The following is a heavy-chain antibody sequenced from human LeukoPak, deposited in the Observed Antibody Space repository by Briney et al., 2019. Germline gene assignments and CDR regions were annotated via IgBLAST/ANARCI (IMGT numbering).Heavy chain of an antibody. CDR1: GFTFSSYS. CDR2: ISSSSSTI. V-gene: IGHV3-48*01. D-gene: IGHD6-6*01. Sequence: GGSLRLSCAASGFTFSSYSMNWVRQAPGRGLEWVSYISSSSSTIYYADSVKGRFTISRDNAKNSLYLQMNSLRAEDTAVYYCARVGSSSVLYYYYYMDVWGKGTTVTVSS. CDR3: ARVGSSSVLYYYYYMDV. J-gene: IGHJ6*03.